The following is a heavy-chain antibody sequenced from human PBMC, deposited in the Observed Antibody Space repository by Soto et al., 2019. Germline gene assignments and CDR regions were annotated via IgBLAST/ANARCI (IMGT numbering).Heavy chain of an antibody. D-gene: IGHD3-3*01. J-gene: IGHJ6*02. CDR3: AKDRSGQYDFWSGYYYYYYGMDV. CDR1: GFTFDDYA. Sequence: EVQLVESGGGLVQPGRSLRLSCAASGFTFDDYAMHWVRQAPGKGLEWVSGISWNSGSIGYADSVKGRFTISRDNAKNSLYMQRNSLRAEDTALYYCAKDRSGQYDFWSGYYYYYYGMDVWGHGTTVTVSS. V-gene: IGHV3-9*01. CDR2: ISWNSGSI.